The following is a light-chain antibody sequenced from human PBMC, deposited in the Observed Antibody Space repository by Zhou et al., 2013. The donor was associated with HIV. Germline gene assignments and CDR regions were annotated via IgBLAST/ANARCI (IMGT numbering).Light chain of an antibody. J-gene: IGKJ1*01. CDR1: QSVSSSY. V-gene: IGKV3D-7*01. CDR3: QQYNKWPRT. Sequence: VLTQSPATLSLSPGDRATLSCRASQSVSSSYLAWYQQKPGQAPRLLIYDASTRATGIPARVSGSGSGTEFTLTISSLQSEDFAVYYCQQYNKWPRTFGQGTKVEIK. CDR2: DAS.